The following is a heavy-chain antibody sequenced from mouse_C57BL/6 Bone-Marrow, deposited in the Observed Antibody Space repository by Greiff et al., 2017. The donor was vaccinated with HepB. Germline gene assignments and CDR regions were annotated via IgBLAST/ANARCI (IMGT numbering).Heavy chain of an antibody. CDR1: GYTFTSYW. D-gene: IGHD2-1*01. J-gene: IGHJ2*01. CDR2: IYPGSGST. CDR3: ARPPYGNYALDY. Sequence: QVQLQQPGAELVKPGASVKMSCKASGYTFTSYWITWVKQRPGQGLEWIGDIYPGSGSTNYNEKFKSKATLTVDTSSSTAYMQLSSLTSEDSAVYYCARPPYGNYALDYWGQGTTLTVSS. V-gene: IGHV1-55*01.